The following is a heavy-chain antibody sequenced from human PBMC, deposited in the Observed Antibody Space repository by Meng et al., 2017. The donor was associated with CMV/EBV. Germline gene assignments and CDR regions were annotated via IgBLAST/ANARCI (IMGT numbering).Heavy chain of an antibody. D-gene: IGHD6-6*01. CDR1: GGSISSISFY. CDR3: ARLPIIAARLNSVWFDP. Sequence: SETLSLTCTVSGGSISSISFYWGWIRQPPGKGLEWIGSIYYRGSTFYNSSLKSRVTISRDNSKNTLYLQMNSLRAEDTAVYYCARLPIIAARLNSVWFDPWGQGTLVTVSS. V-gene: IGHV4-39*01. CDR2: IYYRGST. J-gene: IGHJ5*02.